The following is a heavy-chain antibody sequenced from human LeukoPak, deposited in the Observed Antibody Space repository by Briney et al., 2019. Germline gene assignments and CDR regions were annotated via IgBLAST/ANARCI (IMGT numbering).Heavy chain of an antibody. Sequence: QTGGSLRLSCAASGFTFSSCWMSWVRQAPGKGLEWVANIKQDGSEKYYVDSVKGRFTISRDNAKNSLYLQMNSLRAEDTAEYYCAREGPLTILRGPSRDYGMGVWGQGTTVTVSS. D-gene: IGHD3-9*01. CDR1: GFTFSSCW. CDR3: AREGPLTILRGPSRDYGMGV. V-gene: IGHV3-7*01. CDR2: IKQDGSEK. J-gene: IGHJ6*02.